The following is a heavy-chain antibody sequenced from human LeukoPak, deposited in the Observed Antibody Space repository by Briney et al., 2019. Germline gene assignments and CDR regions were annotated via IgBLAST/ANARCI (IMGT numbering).Heavy chain of an antibody. CDR1: GFPFNAYW. D-gene: IGHD1-14*01. Sequence: GGSLRLSCAASGFPFNAYWMTWVRQAPGKGLEWVAVISYDGSNKYYADSVKGRFTISRDNSKNTLYLQMNSLRAEDTAVYYCAKGGPSLTPPYYYGMDVWGQGTTVTVSS. V-gene: IGHV3-30*18. CDR2: ISYDGSNK. J-gene: IGHJ6*02. CDR3: AKGGPSLTPPYYYGMDV.